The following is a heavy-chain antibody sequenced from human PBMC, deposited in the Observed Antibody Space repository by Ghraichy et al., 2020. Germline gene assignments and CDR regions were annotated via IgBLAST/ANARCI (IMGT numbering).Heavy chain of an antibody. Sequence: SCAVSGGSITSGSFSWSWIRQPPGKGLEWIGYIYQSGATHYNPSLKSRVTISLDDSRNQFSLRLNSVTAADTSVYYCARAPYDDDGFYDDGFDIWGQGTMFTVSS. D-gene: IGHD3-22*01. CDR3: ARAPYDDDGFYDDGFDI. V-gene: IGHV4-30-2*01. J-gene: IGHJ3*02. CDR1: GGSITSGSFS. CDR2: IYQSGAT.